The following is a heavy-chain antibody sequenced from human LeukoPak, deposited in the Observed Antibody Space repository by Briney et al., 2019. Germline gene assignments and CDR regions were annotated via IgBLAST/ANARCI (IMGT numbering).Heavy chain of an antibody. CDR2: IRQDGRDK. CDR1: GFRLSDYW. D-gene: IGHD1-26*01. CDR3: VSDTGGSGSYPDY. Sequence: GGSLRLSCAASGFRLSDYWMTWVRQAPGKALEWVANIRQDGRDKYYWDSVKGRFTISRDNAKDSVYLQMNSLRAEDTAIYYCVSDTGGSGSYPDYWGQGTLVTVSS. V-gene: IGHV3-7*01. J-gene: IGHJ4*02.